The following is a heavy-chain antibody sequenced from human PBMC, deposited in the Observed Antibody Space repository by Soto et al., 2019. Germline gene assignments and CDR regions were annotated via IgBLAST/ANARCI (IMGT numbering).Heavy chain of an antibody. V-gene: IGHV1-24*01. Sequence: ASVKVSCKVSGDTLTELSMHWVRQAPGKGLDWMGGFDPEDGETIYAQKFQGRVTMTEDTSTDTAYMELSSLRSEDTAVYYCATAPLFDERSYYYYYYMDVWGKGTTVTVSS. CDR1: GDTLTELS. CDR3: ATAPLFDERSYYYYYYMDV. CDR2: FDPEDGET. J-gene: IGHJ6*03. D-gene: IGHD2-21*01.